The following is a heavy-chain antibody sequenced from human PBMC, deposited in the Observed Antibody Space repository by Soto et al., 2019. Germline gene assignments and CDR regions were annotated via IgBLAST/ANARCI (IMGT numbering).Heavy chain of an antibody. CDR1: GGSISSGGYY. CDR3: ARVNSSPLEWLYYGMDV. CDR2: IYYSGST. D-gene: IGHD3-3*01. Sequence: SETLSLTCTVSGGSISSGGYYWSWIRQHPGKGLERIGYIYYSGSTYYNPSLKSRVTISVDTSKNQFSLKLSSVTAADTAVYYCARVNSSPLEWLYYGMDVWGQGTTVTVSS. V-gene: IGHV4-31*03. J-gene: IGHJ6*02.